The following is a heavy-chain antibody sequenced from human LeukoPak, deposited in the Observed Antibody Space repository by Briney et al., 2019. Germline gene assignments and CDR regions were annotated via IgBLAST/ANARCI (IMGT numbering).Heavy chain of an antibody. Sequence: SETLSLTCTVSGGSISSYYWSWIRQPAGKGLEWIGRIYTSGSTNYNPSLKSRVTMSVDTSKNQFSLKLSSVTAADTAVYYCARGLRDILTGYTLDYWGQGTLVTVSS. J-gene: IGHJ4*02. D-gene: IGHD3-9*01. CDR2: IYTSGST. V-gene: IGHV4-4*07. CDR3: ARGLRDILTGYTLDY. CDR1: GGSISSYY.